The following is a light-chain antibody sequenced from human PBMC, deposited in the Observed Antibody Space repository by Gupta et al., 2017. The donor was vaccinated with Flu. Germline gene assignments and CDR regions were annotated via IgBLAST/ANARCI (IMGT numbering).Light chain of an antibody. J-gene: IGKJ2*01. Sequence: VVMMPPPLSLLATAGEEAAIPCRSSQSLTFSDGNTYLNWFHQRPGQSPRRLIYKVSNRDSGVPDRFSGTMSGTDFTLTISRVEAEDVGIFYCMQGSTRPYTFGQGTKLEIK. CDR2: KVS. CDR3: MQGSTRPYT. V-gene: IGKV2-30*01. CDR1: QSLTFSDGNTY.